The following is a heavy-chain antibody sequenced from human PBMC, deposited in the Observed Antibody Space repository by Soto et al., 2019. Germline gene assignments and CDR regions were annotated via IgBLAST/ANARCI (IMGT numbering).Heavy chain of an antibody. CDR3: ARPNDYWNGYGPFDY. J-gene: IGHJ4*02. V-gene: IGHV4-31*11. D-gene: IGHD3-3*01. Sequence: QVQLQASGPGLVKPSQTLSLTCAVSGRSISSVGYYWSWVRQHPGKGLEWIGSISYTGSTYYNPSLENRLSLSLDTSGNRYSLRLNYVTAADTAIYYCARPNDYWNGYGPFDYWGQGSLVSVSS. CDR1: GRSISSVGYY. CDR2: ISYTGST.